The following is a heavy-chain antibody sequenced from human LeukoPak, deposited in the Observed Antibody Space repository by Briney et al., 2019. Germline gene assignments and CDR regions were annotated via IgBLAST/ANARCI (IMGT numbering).Heavy chain of an antibody. CDR1: GFTINTFT. V-gene: IGHV3-23*01. J-gene: IGHJ4*02. CDR3: AKAFSSGWRPFEY. Sequence: GGSLRLSCAASGFTINTFTMNWVRQAPGKALEWVSTIRGAEGGTYYADSVKGRLTISRDNYENTLYLQLNYLREEDTVLYYCAKAFSSGWRPFEYGGQGALVTVSS. CDR2: IRGAEGGT. D-gene: IGHD6-19*01.